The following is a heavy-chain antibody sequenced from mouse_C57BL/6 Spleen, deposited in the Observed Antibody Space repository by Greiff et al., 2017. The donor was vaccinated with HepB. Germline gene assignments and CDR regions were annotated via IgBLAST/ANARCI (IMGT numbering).Heavy chain of an antibody. CDR3: ARLGGYGNYDYYAMDY. Sequence: EVQLQQSGPELVKPGASVKIPCKASGYTFTDYNMDWVKQSHGKSLEWIGDINPNNGGTNYNQKFKGKATLTVDKSSSTAYMELRSLTSEDTAVYYCARLGGYGNYDYYAMDYWGQGTSVTVSS. J-gene: IGHJ4*01. D-gene: IGHD2-1*01. CDR1: GYTFTDYN. CDR2: INPNNGGT. V-gene: IGHV1-18*01.